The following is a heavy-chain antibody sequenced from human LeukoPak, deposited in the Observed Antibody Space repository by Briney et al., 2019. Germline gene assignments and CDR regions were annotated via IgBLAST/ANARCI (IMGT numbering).Heavy chain of an antibody. Sequence: GGSLRLSCAVSGFTFSSSWMHWVRQAPGKGLVWVSSIKTDGSPTAYADSVKDRFTIARDNAKNTLYLQMNSLRAEDTGVYYCARGNQQLPRSTPDYWGQGTLVTVSS. D-gene: IGHD2-2*01. CDR3: ARGNQQLPRSTPDY. V-gene: IGHV3-74*01. CDR1: GFTFSSSW. CDR2: IKTDGSPT. J-gene: IGHJ4*02.